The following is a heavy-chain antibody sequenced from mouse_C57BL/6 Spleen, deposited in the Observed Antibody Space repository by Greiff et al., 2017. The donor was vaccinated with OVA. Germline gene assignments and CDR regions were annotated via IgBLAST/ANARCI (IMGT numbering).Heavy chain of an antibody. Sequence: VQLQQSGAELVKPGASVKLSCKASGYTFTSYWMQWVKQRPGQGLEWIGEIDPSDSYTNYNQKFKGKATLTVDTSSSTAYMQLSSLTSEDSAVYYCASYYGSSYGAWFAYWGQGTLVTVSA. CDR3: ASYYGSSYGAWFAY. J-gene: IGHJ3*01. D-gene: IGHD1-1*01. CDR2: IDPSDSYT. CDR1: GYTFTSYW. V-gene: IGHV1-50*01.